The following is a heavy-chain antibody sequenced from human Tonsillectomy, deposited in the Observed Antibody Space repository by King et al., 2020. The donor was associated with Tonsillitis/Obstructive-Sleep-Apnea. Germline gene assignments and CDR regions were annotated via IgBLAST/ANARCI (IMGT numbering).Heavy chain of an antibody. J-gene: IGHJ6*02. CDR1: GGSISSYY. Sequence: VQLQESGPGLVKPSETLSLTCTVSGGSISSYYWSWIRQPAGKGLEWIGRIYTSGNTNYNPSLKSRVTMSVDTSKNQFSLKLSSVTAADTAVYYCARERESSSGGCYYYGRDVWCQGTTVTVSS. CDR3: ARERESSSGGCYYYGRDV. V-gene: IGHV4-4*07. CDR2: IYTSGNT. D-gene: IGHD6-19*01.